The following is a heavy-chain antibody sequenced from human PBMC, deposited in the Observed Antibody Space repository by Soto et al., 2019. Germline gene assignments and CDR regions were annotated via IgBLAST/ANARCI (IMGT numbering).Heavy chain of an antibody. CDR1: GFTVSDYY. V-gene: IGHV3-11*06. D-gene: IGHD2-2*01. CDR2: ISSSSSYT. Sequence: GSLRLSCAPSGFTVSDYYMSWIRQAPGKGLEWGSYISSSSSYTNYADSVKGRFTISRDNAKNSLYLQMNSLRAEDTAVYYCARDPGIVVVPAAKSRYYYYGMDVWGQGTTVTVSS. CDR3: ARDPGIVVVPAAKSRYYYYGMDV. J-gene: IGHJ6*02.